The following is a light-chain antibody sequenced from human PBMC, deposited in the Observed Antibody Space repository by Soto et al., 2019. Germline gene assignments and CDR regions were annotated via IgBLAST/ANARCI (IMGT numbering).Light chain of an antibody. Sequence: QSVLTQPASVSGSPGQSITISCTGTSSDVGGYNYVSWYQQHPGKAPKLMIYDVSNRPSGVSNRFSGSKSGNTASLTISGLRAEDEADYYCSSYTRSSTLYVVFAGGTKVTVL. J-gene: IGLJ2*01. V-gene: IGLV2-14*01. CDR2: DVS. CDR1: SSDVGGYNY. CDR3: SSYTRSSTLYVV.